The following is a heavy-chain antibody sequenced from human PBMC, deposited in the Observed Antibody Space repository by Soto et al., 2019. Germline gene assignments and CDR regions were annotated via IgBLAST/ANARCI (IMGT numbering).Heavy chain of an antibody. V-gene: IGHV1-69*01. Sequence: VHLVQSGAEVKKPGAAVKVSCKASGGTFSSYAISWLRQSPGHGLEWMGGIIPMCGTANYAQKFQGRVTITADDSTSTAYMALSSRSSEDTAVYYCARTPGIAVAGTWNYFDYWGQGTLVTVSS. D-gene: IGHD6-19*01. CDR2: IIPMCGTA. CDR1: GGTFSSYA. CDR3: ARTPGIAVAGTWNYFDY. J-gene: IGHJ4*02.